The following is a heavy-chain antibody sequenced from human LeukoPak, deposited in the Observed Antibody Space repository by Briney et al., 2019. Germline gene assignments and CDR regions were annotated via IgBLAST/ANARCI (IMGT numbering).Heavy chain of an antibody. Sequence: SETLSLTCTASGGSISSYYWSWIRQPPGKGLEWIGYIYYSGSTNYNPSLKSRVTISVDTSKNQFSLKLSSVTAADTAVYYCARLDRGYSGYGRGYYFDYWGQGTLVTVSS. CDR2: IYYSGST. CDR1: GGSISSYY. D-gene: IGHD5-12*01. J-gene: IGHJ4*02. V-gene: IGHV4-59*12. CDR3: ARLDRGYSGYGRGYYFDY.